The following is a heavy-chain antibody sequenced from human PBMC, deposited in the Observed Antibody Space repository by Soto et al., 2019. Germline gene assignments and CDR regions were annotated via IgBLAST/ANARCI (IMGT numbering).Heavy chain of an antibody. D-gene: IGHD2-2*01. J-gene: IGHJ6*02. V-gene: IGHV1-69*13. CDR3: ASYLGARYCSSTSCPRVEYYYYGMDV. CDR1: GGAFSSYA. Sequence: SVKVSWKAAGGAFSSYAISWGRQAPGQGLEWMGGIIPIFGTANYAQKFQGRVTITADESTSTAYMELSSLRSEDTAVYYCASYLGARYCSSTSCPRVEYYYYGMDVWGQGTTVTVSS. CDR2: IIPIFGTA.